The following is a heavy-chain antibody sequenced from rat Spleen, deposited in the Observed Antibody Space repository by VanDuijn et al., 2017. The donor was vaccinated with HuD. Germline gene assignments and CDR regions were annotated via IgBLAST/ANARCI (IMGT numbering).Heavy chain of an antibody. Sequence: QVQLKESGPGLVQPSQTLSLTCTVSGFSLTSNGVSWVRQPPGKGLEWMGGIWGDGSTDYNSALKSRLNISRDTSKSQVFLKMNSLQPEDTGTYYCARQDYGYNPFDSWGQGVMVTVSS. CDR3: ARQDYGYNPFDS. CDR2: IWGDGST. J-gene: IGHJ2*01. V-gene: IGHV2-13*01. D-gene: IGHD1-9*01. CDR1: GFSLTSNG.